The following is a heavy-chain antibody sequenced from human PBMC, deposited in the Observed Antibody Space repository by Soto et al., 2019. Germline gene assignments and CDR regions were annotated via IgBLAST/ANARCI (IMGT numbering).Heavy chain of an antibody. Sequence: SETLSLTCAVSGGSISSGGYSWSWIRQPPGKGLEWIGYIYYSGSTYYNPSLKSRVTISVDTSKNQFSLKLSSVTAADTAVYYCARDEVTGYWGQGTQVTVSS. J-gene: IGHJ4*02. V-gene: IGHV4-31*11. D-gene: IGHD3-10*01. CDR1: GGSISSGGYS. CDR2: IYYSGST. CDR3: ARDEVTGY.